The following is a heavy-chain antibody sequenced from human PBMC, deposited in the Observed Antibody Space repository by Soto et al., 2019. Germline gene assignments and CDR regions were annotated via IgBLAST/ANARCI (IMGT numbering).Heavy chain of an antibody. D-gene: IGHD3-9*01. CDR2: ISWDGEK. J-gene: IGHJ4*02. CDR3: AHRRGDLLTGHYYFDY. V-gene: IGHV2-5*02. Sequence: ITLKESGPTLVKPTQTLTLTCTFSGFSLNTRGVGVGWIRQPPGKALEWLALISWDGEKRYSPSLKSRLTITKATPDNQVSLTRTNTDPVDTATYYCAHRRGDLLTGHYYFDYWGQGTLVTVSS. CDR1: GFSLNTRGVG.